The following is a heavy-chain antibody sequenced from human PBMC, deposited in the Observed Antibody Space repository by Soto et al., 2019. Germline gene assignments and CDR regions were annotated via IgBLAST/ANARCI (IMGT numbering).Heavy chain of an antibody. V-gene: IGHV4-39*01. Sequence: SETLSLTCTVSGGSISSSSYYWGWIRQPPGKGLEWIGSIYYSGSTYYNPSLKSRVTISVDTSKNQFSLKLSSVTAADTAVYYCARHPHPYCDFWSGFVDYWGQGTLVTVSS. CDR1: GGSISSSSYY. J-gene: IGHJ4*02. CDR2: IYYSGST. CDR3: ARHPHPYCDFWSGFVDY. D-gene: IGHD3-3*01.